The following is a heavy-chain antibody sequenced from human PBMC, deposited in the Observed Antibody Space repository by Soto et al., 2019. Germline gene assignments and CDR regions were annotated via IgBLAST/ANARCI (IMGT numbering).Heavy chain of an antibody. V-gene: IGHV1-69*06. Sequence: QVQLVQSGAEVKKPGSSVKVSCKASVGTFSSYAISWVRQAPGQGLEWMGGLIPIFGTANYAQKFQGRVTIPADKSTSTAYMELSSLRSEDTAVYYCAGDWAWQQLHPTTRNDYYYGMDVWGQGTTVTV. CDR2: LIPIFGTA. CDR1: VGTFSSYA. J-gene: IGHJ6*02. CDR3: AGDWAWQQLHPTTRNDYYYGMDV. D-gene: IGHD6-13*01.